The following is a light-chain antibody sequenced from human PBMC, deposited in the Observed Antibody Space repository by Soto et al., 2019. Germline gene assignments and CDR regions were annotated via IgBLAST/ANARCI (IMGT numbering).Light chain of an antibody. V-gene: IGKV1-39*01. Sequence: DIQMTQSPSSLYASVGDRVTITCRASQNIRSYLNWYQQKSGQAPKLLIYATSILQSGVPSRFSGSGSGTDFTLTISSLQPEDFETYYCHQSYSTPQTFGHGTKFEVK. J-gene: IGKJ1*01. CDR1: QNIRSY. CDR2: ATS. CDR3: HQSYSTPQT.